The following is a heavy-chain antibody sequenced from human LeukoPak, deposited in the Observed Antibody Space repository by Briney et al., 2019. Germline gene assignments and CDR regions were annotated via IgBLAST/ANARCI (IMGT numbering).Heavy chain of an antibody. J-gene: IGHJ4*02. CDR1: GLTFTSSA. CDR2: IVVGSGNT. V-gene: IGHV1-58*01. CDR3: AADLHYYGSGSFGPTLYYFDY. D-gene: IGHD3-10*01. Sequence: TSVKVSCKASGLTFTSSAVQWVRQARGQRLEWIGWIVVGSGNTNYAQKFQERVTITRDMSTSTAYMELRSLRSEDTAVYYCAADLHYYGSGSFGPTLYYFDYWGQGTLVTVSS.